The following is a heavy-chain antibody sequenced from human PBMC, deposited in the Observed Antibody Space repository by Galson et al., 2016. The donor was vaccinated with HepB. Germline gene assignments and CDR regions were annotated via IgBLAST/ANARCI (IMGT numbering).Heavy chain of an antibody. CDR2: FDPEDGET. Sequence: SVKVSCKVSGYTLTELSMHWVRQAPGKGLEWMGGFDPEDGETIYAQKFQGRVTMTEDTSTDTAYMELSSLRSEDTAVYYCATDSTRSRVKIVVVPAAIKRYYYGMDVWGQGTTVTVSS. V-gene: IGHV1-24*01. J-gene: IGHJ6*02. CDR1: GYTLTELS. CDR3: ATDSTRSRVKIVVVPAAIKRYYYGMDV. D-gene: IGHD2-2*01.